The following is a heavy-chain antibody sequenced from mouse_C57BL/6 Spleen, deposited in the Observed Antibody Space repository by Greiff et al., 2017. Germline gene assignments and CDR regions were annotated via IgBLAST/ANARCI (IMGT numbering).Heavy chain of an antibody. CDR1: GYSITSGYY. CDR2: ISYDGSN. V-gene: IGHV3-6*01. CDR3: AKRGSYYYGSRGSYYYAMDY. Sequence: EVKLVESGPGLVKPSQSLSLTCSVTGYSITSGYYWNWIRQFPGNKLEWMGYISYDGSNNYNPSLKNRISITRDTSKNQFFLKLNSVTTEDTATYYCAKRGSYYYGSRGSYYYAMDYWGQGTSVTVSS. J-gene: IGHJ4*01. D-gene: IGHD1-1*01.